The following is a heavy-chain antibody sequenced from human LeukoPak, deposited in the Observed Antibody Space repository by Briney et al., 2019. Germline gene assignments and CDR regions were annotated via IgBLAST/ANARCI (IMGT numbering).Heavy chain of an antibody. CDR3: ARSRDDYGDYEFDY. CDR1: GFTFSDYY. V-gene: IGHV3-11*04. Sequence: GGPLRLSCAASGFTFSDYYMSWIRQAPGKGVECVSYISSSGSTIYYADSVKGRFTISRDNAKNSLYLQMNSLRAEDTAVYYCARSRDDYGDYEFDYWGQGTLVTVSS. J-gene: IGHJ4*02. D-gene: IGHD4-17*01. CDR2: ISSSGSTI.